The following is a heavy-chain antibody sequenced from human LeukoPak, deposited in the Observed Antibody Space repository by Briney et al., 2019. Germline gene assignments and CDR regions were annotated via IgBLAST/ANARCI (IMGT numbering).Heavy chain of an antibody. V-gene: IGHV4-39*01. Sequence: PSETLSLTCTVSGGSISSSSYYWGWIRQPPGKGLEWIGSIYYSGSTYYNPSLKSRVTISVDTSKNQFSLKLSSVTAADTAVYYCARVEDSGYDHIDYWGQGTLVTVSS. CDR2: IYYSGST. CDR1: GGSISSSSYY. J-gene: IGHJ4*02. CDR3: ARVEDSGYDHIDY. D-gene: IGHD5-12*01.